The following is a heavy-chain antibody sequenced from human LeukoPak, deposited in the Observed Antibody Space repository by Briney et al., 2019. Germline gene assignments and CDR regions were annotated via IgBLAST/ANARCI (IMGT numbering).Heavy chain of an antibody. D-gene: IGHD3-3*01. CDR3: ARGGDYDFWSGSFFAGIPRNWFDP. V-gene: IGHV4-39*07. Sequence: PSETLSLTCTVSGGSISSSSYYWGWIRQPPGKGLEWIGSIYYSGSTNYNPSLKSRVTISVDTSRNQFSLKLSSVTAADTAVYYCARGGDYDFWSGSFFAGIPRNWFDPWGQGTLVTVSS. CDR2: IYYSGST. CDR1: GGSISSSSYY. J-gene: IGHJ5*02.